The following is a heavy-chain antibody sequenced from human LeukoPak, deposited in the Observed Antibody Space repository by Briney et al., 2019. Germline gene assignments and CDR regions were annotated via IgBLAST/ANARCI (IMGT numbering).Heavy chain of an antibody. CDR1: GGSFSGYY. Sequence: PSETLSLTCAVYGGSFSGYYWSWIRQPPGKGLEWIGEINHSGSTNYNPSLKSRVTISVDTSKNQFSLKLSSVTAADTAVYYCARGVGYSGYDLIGGNWFDPWGQGTLVTVSS. CDR2: INHSGST. V-gene: IGHV4-34*01. D-gene: IGHD5-12*01. CDR3: ARGVGYSGYDLIGGNWFDP. J-gene: IGHJ5*02.